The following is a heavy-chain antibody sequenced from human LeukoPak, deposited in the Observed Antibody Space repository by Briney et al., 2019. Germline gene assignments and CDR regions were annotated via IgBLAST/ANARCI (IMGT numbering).Heavy chain of an antibody. CDR2: IIPILGIA. CDR3: ARAGSSGYYYWDAFDI. CDR1: GGTFSSYA. V-gene: IGHV1-69*04. Sequence: GASVTVSCKASGGTFSSYAIRWVRQAPGQGLEWMGRIIPILGIANYAQKFQGRVTITADKSTSTAYMELSSLRSEDTAVYYCARAGSSGYYYWDAFDIWGQGTMVTVSS. D-gene: IGHD3-22*01. J-gene: IGHJ3*02.